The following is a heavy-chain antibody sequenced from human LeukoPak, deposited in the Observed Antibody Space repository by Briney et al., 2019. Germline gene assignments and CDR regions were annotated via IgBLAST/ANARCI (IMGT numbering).Heavy chain of an antibody. CDR2: IDPSDSYT. V-gene: IGHV5-10-1*01. D-gene: IGHD6-19*01. CDR1: GYSFTSYW. CDR3: ASTEQWLAPLDY. Sequence: GESLKISCKGSGYSFTSYWISWVRQMPGKGLEWMGRIDPSDSYTNYSPSFQGHVTISADTSISTAYLQWSSLKASDTAMYYCASTEQWLAPLDYWGQGTLVTVSS. J-gene: IGHJ4*02.